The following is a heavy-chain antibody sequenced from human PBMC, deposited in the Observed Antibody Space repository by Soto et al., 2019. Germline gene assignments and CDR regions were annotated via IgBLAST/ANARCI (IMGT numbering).Heavy chain of an antibody. CDR3: ARGVGRLGELSLLDY. CDR1: VVSISSGGYY. Sequence: TLSLTCTFSVVSISSGGYYWSWIRQHPGKGLEWIGYIYYSGSTYYNPSLKSRVTISVDTSKNQFSLKLSSVTAADTAVYYCARGVGRLGELSLLDYWGQGTLVSVS. D-gene: IGHD3-16*02. J-gene: IGHJ4*02. CDR2: IYYSGST. V-gene: IGHV4-31*03.